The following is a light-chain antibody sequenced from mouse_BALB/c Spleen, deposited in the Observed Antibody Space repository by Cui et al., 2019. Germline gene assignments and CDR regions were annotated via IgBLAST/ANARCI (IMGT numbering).Light chain of an antibody. CDR3: HQWSSYPWT. Sequence: QIALTQSLAIMSASLGEEITLTCSASSSVSYMHWYQQRSGTSPKLLIYSTSNLASGVPSRFSGSGSGTFYSLTISSVEAEDAADYYCHQWSSYPWTFGGGTKLEIK. CDR1: SSVSY. CDR2: STS. V-gene: IGKV4-80*01. J-gene: IGKJ1*01.